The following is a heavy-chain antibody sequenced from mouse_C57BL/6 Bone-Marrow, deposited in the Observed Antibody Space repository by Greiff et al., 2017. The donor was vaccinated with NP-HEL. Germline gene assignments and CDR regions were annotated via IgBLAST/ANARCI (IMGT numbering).Heavy chain of an antibody. V-gene: IGHV1-52*01. J-gene: IGHJ2*01. CDR2: IDPSDSET. CDR1: GYTFTSYW. CDR3: ASTVVAPYYFDY. Sequence: QVQLKQPGAELVRPGSSVKLSCKASGYTFTSYWMHWVKQRPIQGLEWIGNIDPSDSETHYNQKFKDKATLTVDKSSSTAYMQLSSLTSEDSAVYYCASTVVAPYYFDYWGQGTTLTVSS. D-gene: IGHD1-1*01.